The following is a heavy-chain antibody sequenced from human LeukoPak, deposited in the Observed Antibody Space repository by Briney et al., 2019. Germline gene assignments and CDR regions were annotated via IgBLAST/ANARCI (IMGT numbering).Heavy chain of an antibody. CDR3: ARSDGYGLVGI. CDR1: GVSISSGSNY. J-gene: IGHJ3*02. D-gene: IGHD3-10*01. Sequence: SETLSLTCRVSGVSISSGSNYWGWIRQPPGKTLEWIGSIYSSGGTYYNSSLKSRVIILIDTAKNHFSLNLSSVTAADTAVYYCARSDGYGLVGIWGQGTMVTVSS. V-gene: IGHV4-39*07. CDR2: IYSSGGT.